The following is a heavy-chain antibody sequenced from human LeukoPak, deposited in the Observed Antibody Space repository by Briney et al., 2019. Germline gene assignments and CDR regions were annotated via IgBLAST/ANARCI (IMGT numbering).Heavy chain of an antibody. CDR1: GFTFSSYS. V-gene: IGHV3-21*01. CDR2: ISSSSSYI. D-gene: IGHD5-18*01. CDR3: ARDRGLRGYSYGLDY. Sequence: GGSLRLSCAASGFTFSSYSMNWVRQAPGKGLEWVSSISSSSSYIYYADSVKGRFTISRDNAKNSLYLQMNSLRAEDTAVYYCARDRGLRGYSYGLDYWGQGTLVTVSS. J-gene: IGHJ4*02.